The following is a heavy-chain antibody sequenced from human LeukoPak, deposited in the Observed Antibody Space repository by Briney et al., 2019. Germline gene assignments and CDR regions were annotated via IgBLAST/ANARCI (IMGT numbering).Heavy chain of an antibody. J-gene: IGHJ4*02. V-gene: IGHV3-11*01. CDR2: ISSSGSAI. CDR1: GFTFSDYY. Sequence: GGSLRLSCTASGFTFSDYYMSWIRQAPGMGLEWVSYISSSGSAIYYADSVKGRFTMSRGNAKNSLYLQMNGLRAEDTAVYYCARVYRNGGDYHLDYWGQGTLVTVSS. CDR3: ARVYRNGGDYHLDY. D-gene: IGHD2-21*02.